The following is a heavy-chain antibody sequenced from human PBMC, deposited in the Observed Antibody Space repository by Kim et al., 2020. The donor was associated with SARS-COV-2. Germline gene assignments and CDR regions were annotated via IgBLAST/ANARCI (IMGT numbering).Heavy chain of an antibody. J-gene: IGHJ4*02. V-gene: IGHV1-2*02. Sequence: FQGRVTMTRDTSISTAYMELSRLRSDDTAVYYCAREGGDCSGGSCSDFDYWGQGTLVTVSS. D-gene: IGHD2-15*01. CDR3: AREGGDCSGGSCSDFDY.